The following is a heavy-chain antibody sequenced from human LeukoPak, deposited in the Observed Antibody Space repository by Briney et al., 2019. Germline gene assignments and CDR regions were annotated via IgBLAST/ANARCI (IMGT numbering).Heavy chain of an antibody. CDR1: GFTVSSNY. J-gene: IGHJ4*02. V-gene: IGHV3-53*01. D-gene: IGHD1-26*01. CDR3: AGSFSGSFTRPFDY. CDR2: IYSGGST. Sequence: PGGSLRLSCAASGFTVSSNYMSWVRQAPGKGLEWVSVIYSGGSTYYADSVKGRFTISRDNSKNTLYPQMNSLRAEDTAVYYCAGSFSGSFTRPFDYWGQGTLVTVSS.